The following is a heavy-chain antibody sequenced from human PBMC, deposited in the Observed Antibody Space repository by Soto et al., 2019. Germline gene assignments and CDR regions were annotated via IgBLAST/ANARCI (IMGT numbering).Heavy chain of an antibody. V-gene: IGHV3-66*01. D-gene: IGHD2-2*01. CDR3: ARDSHCFSTSCRTTGWYFYGMDV. Sequence: EVQLVESGGGLVQPGGSLRLSCAASGITVSSNYMSWVRQAPGKGLERVSIIYSGGSTYYADSVKGRFSTSRDNSKNTLYLQLNSLRVDDTAVYYCARDSHCFSTSCRTTGWYFYGMDVWGQGTTVTVSS. J-gene: IGHJ6*02. CDR1: GITVSSNY. CDR2: IYSGGST.